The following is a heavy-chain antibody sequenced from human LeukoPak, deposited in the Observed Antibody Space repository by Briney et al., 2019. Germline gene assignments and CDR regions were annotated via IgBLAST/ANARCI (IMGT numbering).Heavy chain of an antibody. V-gene: IGHV1-69*04. CDR1: GGTFTNYA. J-gene: IGHJ4*02. D-gene: IGHD1-7*01. CDR2: IIPILGIA. CDR3: AERGGTDANDY. Sequence: ASVKDSCKASGGTFTNYAITWVRQAPGQGLEWMGRIIPILGIANYAQRFQGRVTLTADRSTSTAYMELSSLRSEDTAVYYCAERGGTDANDYWGQGTLVTVSS.